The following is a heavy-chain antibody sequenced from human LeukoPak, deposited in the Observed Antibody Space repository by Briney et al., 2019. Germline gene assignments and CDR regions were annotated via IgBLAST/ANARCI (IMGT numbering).Heavy chain of an antibody. CDR2: ISGSGGST. J-gene: IGHJ5*02. V-gene: IGHV3-23*01. D-gene: IGHD4-17*01. CDR1: GFTVSSNY. Sequence: GGSLRLSCAASGFTVSSNYMSWVRQAPGKGLEWVSAISGSGGSTYYADSVKGRFTISRDNSKNTLYLQMNSLRAEDTAVYYCAKGDYGDYVAWFDPWGQGTLVTVSS. CDR3: AKGDYGDYVAWFDP.